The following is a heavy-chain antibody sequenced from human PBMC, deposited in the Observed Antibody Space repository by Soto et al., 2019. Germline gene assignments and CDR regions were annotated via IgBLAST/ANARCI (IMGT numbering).Heavy chain of an antibody. V-gene: IGHV4-31*02. CDR1: GGSINSGNSY. J-gene: IGHJ4*02. CDR2: IFYNGNT. CDR3: ARARDSGAWTYDY. D-gene: IGHD2-15*01. Sequence: QVQLQESGPGLVKPSQTLSLTCTVSGGSINSGNSYWTWIRQHPEKGLEWIGFIFYNGNTHYNPSLASRLPISLDASKDQYSLRMKSVTAADSAVYYCARARDSGAWTYDYWGQGTLVTVSS.